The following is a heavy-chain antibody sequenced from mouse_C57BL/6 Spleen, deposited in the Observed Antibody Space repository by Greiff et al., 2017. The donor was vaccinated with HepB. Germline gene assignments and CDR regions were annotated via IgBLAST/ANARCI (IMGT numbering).Heavy chain of an antibody. CDR1: GYTFTDYN. J-gene: IGHJ2*01. V-gene: IGHV1-18*01. Sequence: EVQLPQSGPELVKPGASVKIPCKASGYTFTDYNMDWVKQSHGKSLEWIGVINPNNGGTNYNQKFKGKATLTVDKSSSTAYMELRSLTSEDTAVYYCARLDEGYYRGYFDYWGQGTTLTVSS. CDR2: INPNNGGT. CDR3: ARLDEGYYRGYFDY. D-gene: IGHD2-3*01.